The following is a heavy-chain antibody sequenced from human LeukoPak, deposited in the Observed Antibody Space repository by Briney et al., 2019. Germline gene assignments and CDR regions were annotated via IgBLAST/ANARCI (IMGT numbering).Heavy chain of an antibody. V-gene: IGHV4-34*01. J-gene: IGHJ4*02. CDR3: ARSPADPEGTKYYDFWSGYSRVVVRYFDY. CDR1: GGSFSGYY. D-gene: IGHD3-3*01. Sequence: SETLSLTCAVYGGSFSGYYWSWIRQPPGKGLEWIGEINHSGSTNYNPSLKSRVTISVDTSKNQFSLKLSSVTAADTAVYYCARSPADPEGTKYYDFWSGYSRVVVRYFDYWGQGTLVTVSS. CDR2: INHSGST.